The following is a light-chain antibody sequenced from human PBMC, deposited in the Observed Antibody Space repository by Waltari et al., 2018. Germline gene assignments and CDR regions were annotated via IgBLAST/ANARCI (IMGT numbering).Light chain of an antibody. CDR2: DAS. J-gene: IGKJ5*01. CDR3: QQGYNYPPP. V-gene: IGKV1D-13*01. Sequence: AIQLTQSTPSLCASVGDRVTTARRASQASSSTLVWYQQKRGTAPKRLIYDASTWDNGGPSRFSGCAAPTVCTLPISSLRPEDFATYHWQQGYNYPPPFGQGPRLE. CDR1: QASSST.